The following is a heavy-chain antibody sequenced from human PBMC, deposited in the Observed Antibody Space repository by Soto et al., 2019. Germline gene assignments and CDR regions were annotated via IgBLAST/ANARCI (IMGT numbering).Heavy chain of an antibody. CDR2: IYYTGTT. J-gene: IGHJ4*02. D-gene: IGHD3-22*01. Sequence: QVQLQESGPGLVKPSETLSLTCTVSGGSIRDYYWGWIRQSPGKGLEWIGYIYYTGTTKYNPSLKSRVTISVDSSKNQFSLKLDSVTAADTAVYYCARLGGYYQAFDSWGQGTLVTVSP. CDR1: GGSIRDYY. CDR3: ARLGGYYQAFDS. V-gene: IGHV4-59*08.